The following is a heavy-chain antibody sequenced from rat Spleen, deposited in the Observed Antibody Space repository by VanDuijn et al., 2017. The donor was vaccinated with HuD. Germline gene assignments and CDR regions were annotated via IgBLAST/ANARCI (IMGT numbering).Heavy chain of an antibody. CDR2: ISSDGFNT. Sequence: EVQLVETGGGLVQPGRSLKLSCVASGFSFSSYWMYWVRQAPGKGLEWVSSISSDGFNTYYPDSVKGRFTISRDNAENTVYLQMNTLRSEDTATYYCAVSGFGYWGQGVMVTVSS. CDR1: GFSFSSYW. J-gene: IGHJ2*01. D-gene: IGHD4-4*01. V-gene: IGHV5-58*01. CDR3: AVSGFGY.